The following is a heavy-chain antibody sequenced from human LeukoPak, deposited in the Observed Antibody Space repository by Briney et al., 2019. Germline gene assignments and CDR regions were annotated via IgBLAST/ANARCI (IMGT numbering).Heavy chain of an antibody. CDR1: GFTFSIYG. D-gene: IGHD6-19*01. V-gene: IGHV3-33*01. Sequence: GGSLRLSCAASGFTFSIYGIHWVRQAPGKGLEWVAVIWHDGSNKYYADSVKGRFTISRDNSKNTLYLQMDSLRAEDTVVYYCARASGPFDYWGQGTLVTVSS. CDR3: ARASGPFDY. J-gene: IGHJ4*02. CDR2: IWHDGSNK.